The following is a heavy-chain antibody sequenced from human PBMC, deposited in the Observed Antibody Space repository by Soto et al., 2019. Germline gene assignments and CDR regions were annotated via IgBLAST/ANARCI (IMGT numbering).Heavy chain of an antibody. CDR2: IYYSGST. J-gene: IGHJ1*01. CDR3: ARARVTGNFQH. V-gene: IGHV4-59*01. D-gene: IGHD3-10*01. Sequence: SETLSLTCTFSGGSISSYFWSWIRQASGKSLEWIGHIYYSGSTKYNPSLKSRVAMSADTSKNLFSLKLSSVTAADTAVYFCARARVTGNFQHWGQGTLVTVSS. CDR1: GGSISSYF.